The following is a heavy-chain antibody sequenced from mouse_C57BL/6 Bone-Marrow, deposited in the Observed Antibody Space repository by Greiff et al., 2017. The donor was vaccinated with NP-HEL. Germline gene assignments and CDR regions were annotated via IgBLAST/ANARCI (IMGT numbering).Heavy chain of an antibody. CDR1: GYTFTSYW. CDR2: IYPGNSDT. D-gene: IGHD1-1*01. V-gene: IGHV1-5*01. Sequence: EVQLQQSGTVLARPGASVKMSCKTSGYTFTSYWMHWVKQRPGQGLEWIGAIYPGNSDTSYNQKFKGKAKLTAVTSASTAYMELSSLTNEDSAVYYCTFTTVVPSAWFAYWGQGTLVTVSA. CDR3: TFTTVVPSAWFAY. J-gene: IGHJ3*01.